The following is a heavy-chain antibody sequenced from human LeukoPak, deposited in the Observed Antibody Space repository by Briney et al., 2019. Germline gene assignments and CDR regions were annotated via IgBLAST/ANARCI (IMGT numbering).Heavy chain of an antibody. D-gene: IGHD3-22*01. CDR3: AKDQSSGYYKTFDY. V-gene: IGHV3-30*02. CDR2: IQADGGNK. J-gene: IGHJ4*02. Sequence: GGSLRLSCAASGFTFRNSDMHWVRRAPGKGPEWVAFIQADGGNKYYADSVKGRFTISRDNSKNTLYLQMNSLRAEDTAVYYCAKDQSSGYYKTFDYWGQGTLVTVSS. CDR1: GFTFRNSD.